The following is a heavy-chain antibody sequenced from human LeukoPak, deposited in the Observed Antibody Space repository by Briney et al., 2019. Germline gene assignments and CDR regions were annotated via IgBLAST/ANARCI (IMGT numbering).Heavy chain of an antibody. V-gene: IGHV4-30-2*01. CDR3: ARGTYYDILTGYYKAYYFDY. Sequence: SETLSLTCAVSGGSISSDGYSWSWIRQPPGKGLEWIGYIYHSGSTYYNPSLKSRVTISVDRSKNQFSLKLSSVTAADTAVYYCARGTYYDILTGYYKAYYFDYWGQGTLVTVSP. CDR1: GGSISSDGYS. J-gene: IGHJ4*02. D-gene: IGHD3-9*01. CDR2: IYHSGST.